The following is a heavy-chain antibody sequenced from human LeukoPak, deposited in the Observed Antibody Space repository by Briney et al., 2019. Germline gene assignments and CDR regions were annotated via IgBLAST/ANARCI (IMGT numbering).Heavy chain of an antibody. Sequence: SETLSLTCTVSGDSINNYYWSWIRQPAGKGLEWIGCINASGRTNYNSALKSRVTISIDTSRNQFSLKVKSVTAADTAVYYCAREYGDFDYWGQGTLVTVSS. J-gene: IGHJ4*02. D-gene: IGHD2-21*01. CDR2: INASGRT. CDR3: AREYGDFDY. CDR1: GDSINNYY. V-gene: IGHV4-4*07.